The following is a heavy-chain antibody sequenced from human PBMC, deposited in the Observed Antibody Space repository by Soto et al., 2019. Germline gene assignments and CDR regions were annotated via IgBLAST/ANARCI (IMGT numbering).Heavy chain of an antibody. D-gene: IGHD2-8*02. CDR2: IYYTGTT. V-gene: IGHV4-61*01. J-gene: IGHJ5*01. Sequence: QVQLQESGPGLVKPSETLSLTCTVSSASISAGSDSWSLIRQPPGKRLEWIGFIYYTGTTSDNSSLKSRVTMSVDTAKNQLSMNLSSVTAADKAVYYCARVGSTETCFDFWGQGTLVTVSS. CDR1: SASISAGSDS. CDR3: ARVGSTETCFDF.